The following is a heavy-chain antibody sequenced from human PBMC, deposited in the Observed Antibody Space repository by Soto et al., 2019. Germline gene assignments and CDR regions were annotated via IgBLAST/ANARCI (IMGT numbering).Heavy chain of an antibody. CDR2: IYYSGST. J-gene: IGHJ6*03. V-gene: IGHV4-39*01. CDR3: ASGKVTTPYYYYMDV. D-gene: IGHD4-17*01. CDR1: GGSISSSSYY. Sequence: PSETLSLTCTVSGGSISSSSYYWVWIRQAPGKGLEWIGSIYYSGSTYYNPSLKSRVTISVDTSKNQFSLKLSSVTAADTAVYYCASGKVTTPYYYYMDVWGKGTTVTVSS.